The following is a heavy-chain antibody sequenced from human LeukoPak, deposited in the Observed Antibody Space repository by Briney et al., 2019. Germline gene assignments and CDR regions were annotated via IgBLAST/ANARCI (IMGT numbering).Heavy chain of an antibody. D-gene: IGHD3-3*01. CDR1: GYTLTELS. Sequence: GASVKVSCKVSGYTLTELSMHWVRQAPGKGLEWMGGFDPEDGETIYAQKFQGRVTMTEDTSTDTAYVELSSLRSEDTAVYYCATGSRAIFGVVITYYGMDVWGQGTTVTVSS. CDR2: FDPEDGET. V-gene: IGHV1-24*01. J-gene: IGHJ6*02. CDR3: ATGSRAIFGVVITYYGMDV.